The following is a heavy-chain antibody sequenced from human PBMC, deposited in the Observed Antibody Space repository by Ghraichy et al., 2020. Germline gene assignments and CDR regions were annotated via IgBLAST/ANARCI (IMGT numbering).Heavy chain of an antibody. D-gene: IGHD6-6*01. CDR2: ISSSSSTI. V-gene: IGHV3-48*01. CDR3: ARDLGSSSGENY. J-gene: IGHJ4*02. Sequence: LSLTCAASGFTFSSYSMNWVRQAPGKGLEWVSYISSSSSTIYYADSVKGRFTISRVNAKNPLYLQMNSLRAEDTAVYYCARDLGSSSGENYWGQGTLVTVSS. CDR1: GFTFSSYS.